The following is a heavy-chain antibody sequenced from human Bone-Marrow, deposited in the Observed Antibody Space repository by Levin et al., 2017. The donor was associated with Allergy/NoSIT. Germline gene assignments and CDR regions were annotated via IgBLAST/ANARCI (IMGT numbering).Heavy chain of an antibody. V-gene: IGHV3-13*01. D-gene: IGHD1-20*01. CDR3: TRTPAGCLTDGPTCAFDI. CDR2: IGTTDDT. Sequence: GGSLRLSCAASGFTFRSYDMHWVRQATGNGLEWVSSIGTTDDTFYSGPVKGRFTISRDDAKNSLWLQMNSLGAGDTAVYYCTRTPAGCLTDGPTCAFDIWGQGTVVTVSS. J-gene: IGHJ3*02. CDR1: GFTFRSYD.